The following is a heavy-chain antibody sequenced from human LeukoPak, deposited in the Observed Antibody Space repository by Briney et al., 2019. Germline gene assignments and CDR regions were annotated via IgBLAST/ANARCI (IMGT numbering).Heavy chain of an antibody. V-gene: IGHV3-23*01. Sequence: GGSLRLSCAVSGFTFSSYAMSWVRQAPGKGLEWVSAISGSGGTTYYADSVKGRFTISRDNSKNTLSLQMNSLRADDTAVYYCSGSGSYYFNPYYFDYWGQGTLVTVSS. CDR3: SGSGSYYFNPYYFDY. J-gene: IGHJ4*02. CDR2: ISGSGGTT. D-gene: IGHD3-10*01. CDR1: GFTFSSYA.